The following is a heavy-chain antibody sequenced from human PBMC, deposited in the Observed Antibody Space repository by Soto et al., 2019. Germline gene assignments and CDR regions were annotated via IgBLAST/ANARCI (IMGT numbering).Heavy chain of an antibody. Sequence: ASVKVSCKASGYTFTSYDINWVRQATGQGLEWMGRMNPNSGNTGYAQKFQGRVTMTRNTSISTAYMELSSLRSEDTAVYYCARSSSQARYYYYGMDVWGQGTTVTVSS. CDR3: ARSSSQARYYYYGMDV. D-gene: IGHD2-2*01. V-gene: IGHV1-8*01. CDR2: MNPNSGNT. CDR1: GYTFTSYD. J-gene: IGHJ6*02.